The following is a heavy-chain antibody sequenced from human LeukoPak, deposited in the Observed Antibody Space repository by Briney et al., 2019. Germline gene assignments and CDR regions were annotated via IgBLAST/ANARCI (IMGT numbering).Heavy chain of an antibody. CDR2: IIPIFGTA. V-gene: IGHV1-69*05. CDR1: GGTFSSYA. CDR3: ARATAMVSGIFDY. D-gene: IGHD5-18*01. Sequence: ASVKVSCKASGGTFSSYAISWVRQAPGQGLEWMGGIIPIFGTANYVQKFQGRVTITTAESTSTAYMELSSLRSEDTAVYYCARATAMVSGIFDYWGQGTLVTVSS. J-gene: IGHJ4*02.